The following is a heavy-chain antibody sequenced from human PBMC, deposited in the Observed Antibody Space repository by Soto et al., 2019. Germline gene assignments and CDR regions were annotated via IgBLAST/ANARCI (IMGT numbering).Heavy chain of an antibody. Sequence: SETLSLTCTVSGGSISGFYWGWIRQPPGKGLEWIGYIYYSGSTNYSPSLKSRVTISADTSKNQFSLKLSSVTAADTAVYYCVRIISTLDYYYYYMDVWGKGTTVTVSS. J-gene: IGHJ6*03. V-gene: IGHV4-59*08. CDR3: VRIISTLDYYYYYMDV. CDR2: IYYSGST. CDR1: GGSISGFY. D-gene: IGHD3-3*02.